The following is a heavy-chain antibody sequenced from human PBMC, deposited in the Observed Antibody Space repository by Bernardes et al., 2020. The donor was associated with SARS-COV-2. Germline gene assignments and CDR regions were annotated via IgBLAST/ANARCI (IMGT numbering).Heavy chain of an antibody. V-gene: IGHV4-39*01. J-gene: IGHJ6*02. D-gene: IGHD1-26*01. CDR1: RGPITSDTHS. CDR3: ARLDSGGTHYYFNAIDV. Sequence: SETLSLTCTVSRGPITSDTHSWAWIRQPPGRGLEWIGNMYHSGDTYYNPSLQSRVTMSVDTSKNQFSLSLTSVTAADTAVYFCARLDSGGTHYYFNAIDVWGQGTTVSVAS. CDR2: MYHSGDT.